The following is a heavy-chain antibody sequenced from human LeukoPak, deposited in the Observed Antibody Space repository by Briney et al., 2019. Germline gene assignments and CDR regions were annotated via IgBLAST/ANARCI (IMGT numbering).Heavy chain of an antibody. D-gene: IGHD3-22*01. CDR2: IHPSGAL. CDR1: GASFSSGDQY. Sequence: SETLSLTCTVSGASFSSGDQYWNWIRQRPGEGLEWIGSIHPSGALYNNPSLESRVTISIDTSKNQFSPNLNSVTAADTAVYFCSRGLDSRKLGYWGQGTLVTVSS. CDR3: SRGLDSRKLGY. J-gene: IGHJ4*02. V-gene: IGHV4-31*03.